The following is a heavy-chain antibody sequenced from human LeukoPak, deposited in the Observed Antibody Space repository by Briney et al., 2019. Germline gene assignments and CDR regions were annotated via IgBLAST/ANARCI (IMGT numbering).Heavy chain of an antibody. CDR1: GYTFTSYD. D-gene: IGHD6-19*01. CDR3: ARDIEVSAVAGTDY. Sequence: ASVKVSCKASGYTFTSYDINWVRQATGQGLEWMGWINPNSGGTNYAQKFQGRVTMTRDTSISTAYMELSRLRSDDTAVYYCARDIEVSAVAGTDYWGQGTLVTVSS. J-gene: IGHJ4*02. V-gene: IGHV1-2*02. CDR2: INPNSGGT.